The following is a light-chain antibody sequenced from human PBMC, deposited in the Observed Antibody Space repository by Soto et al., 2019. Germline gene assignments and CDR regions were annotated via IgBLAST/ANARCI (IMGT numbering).Light chain of an antibody. CDR2: DAS. Sequence: EIVLTQSPATLSLSPGERANLSCSASQSVSSYLAWYQQKPGRAPRLLIYDASNRATGIPARFSGSGSGTDFTLTISSLEPEDFAVYYCQQRSNWPPTLGQGSKVDI. CDR1: QSVSSY. V-gene: IGKV3-11*01. CDR3: QQRSNWPPT. J-gene: IGKJ1*01.